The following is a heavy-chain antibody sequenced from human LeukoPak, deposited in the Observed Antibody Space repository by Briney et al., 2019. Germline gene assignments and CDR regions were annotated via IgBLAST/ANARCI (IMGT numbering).Heavy chain of an antibody. CDR2: IYYSGST. Sequence: SETLSLTCTVSGGSISSSSYYWGWIRQPPGKGLEWIGIIYYSGSTYYNPSLKSRVTISVDTSKNQFSLRLSSVTAADTAVYYCARGQKYRSGYTVTELGSGYFDYWGQGPLVTVSS. V-gene: IGHV4-39*07. J-gene: IGHJ4*02. D-gene: IGHD5-18*01. CDR1: GGSISSSSYY. CDR3: ARGQKYRSGYTVTELGSGYFDY.